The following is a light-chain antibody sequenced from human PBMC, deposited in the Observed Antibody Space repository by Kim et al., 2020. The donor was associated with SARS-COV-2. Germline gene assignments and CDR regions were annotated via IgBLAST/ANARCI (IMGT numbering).Light chain of an antibody. CDR3: NSRDSNDYVV. J-gene: IGLJ2*01. V-gene: IGLV3-19*01. CDR2: GKD. Sequence: SSELTQDPAVSVALGQTVRITCQGDSLRSYYATWYQQKPGQAPQVVIYGKDNRPSGVPDRFSGSSSGNIAYLTITGTQAGDEADYYCNSRDSNDYVVVGG. CDR1: SLRSYY.